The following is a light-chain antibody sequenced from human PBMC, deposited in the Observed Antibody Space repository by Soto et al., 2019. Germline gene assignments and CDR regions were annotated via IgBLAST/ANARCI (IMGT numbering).Light chain of an antibody. CDR2: GAS. CDR1: QSVSSSS. CDR3: QQYGSSPPT. J-gene: IGKJ3*01. V-gene: IGKV3-20*01. Sequence: ETVLTQSPGTLSLSPGERATLSCWASQSVSSSSLAWYQQKPGQALRLLIYGASSRATGIPDRFSGSGSGTDFTLTISRLEPEDFAVYYCQQYGSSPPTFGPGTKVDIK.